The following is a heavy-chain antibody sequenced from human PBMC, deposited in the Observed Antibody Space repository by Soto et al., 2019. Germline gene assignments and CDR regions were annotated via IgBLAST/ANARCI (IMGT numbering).Heavy chain of an antibody. CDR3: AKDGEWLRLGPLNY. CDR2: ISYDGSNK. Sequence: LRLSCAASGFTFSSYGMHWVRQAPGKGLEWVAVISYDGSNKYYADSVKGRFTISRDNSKNTLYLQMNSLRAEDTAVYYCAKDGEWLRLGPLNYWGQGTLVTVSS. CDR1: GFTFSSYG. J-gene: IGHJ4*02. D-gene: IGHD5-12*01. V-gene: IGHV3-30*18.